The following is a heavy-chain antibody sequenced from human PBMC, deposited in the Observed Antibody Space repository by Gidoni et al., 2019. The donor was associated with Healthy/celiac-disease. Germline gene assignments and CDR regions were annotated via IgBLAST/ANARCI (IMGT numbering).Heavy chain of an antibody. Sequence: QLQLQESGPGLVKPSETLSLTCTAPGGSTSSSSYYWGWISQPPGKGMDWSGSIYYRGSTYYTPSLKSRVTISVDTSKNQFSLKLSSVTAADTAVYYCARKIYYYYGMDVWGQGTTVTVSS. CDR1: GGSTSSSSYY. J-gene: IGHJ6*02. CDR2: IYYRGST. CDR3: ARKIYYYYGMDV. V-gene: IGHV4-39*01.